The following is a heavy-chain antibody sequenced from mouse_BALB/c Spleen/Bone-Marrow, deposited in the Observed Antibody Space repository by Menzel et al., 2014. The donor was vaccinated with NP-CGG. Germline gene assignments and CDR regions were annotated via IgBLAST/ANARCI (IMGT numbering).Heavy chain of an antibody. CDR2: IWRGGST. CDR1: GFSLSSYG. CDR3: AKNLMGYFDV. Sequence: VQLVESGPGLVQPSESLSITCTVSGFSLSSYGVHRVRQSPGKGLEWLGAIWRGGSTDYNAAFMSRLSITRDNSKSQVFFKMNSLQPDDTAIYYCAKNLMGYFDVWGAGTTVTVSS. V-gene: IGHV2-5*01. J-gene: IGHJ1*01.